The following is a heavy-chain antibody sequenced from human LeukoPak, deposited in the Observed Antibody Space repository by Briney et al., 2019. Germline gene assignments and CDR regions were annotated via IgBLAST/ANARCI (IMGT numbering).Heavy chain of an antibody. Sequence: PSETLSLTCTVSGYSISSGYYWGWIRQPPGKGLEWIGSIYHSGSTYYNPSLKSRVTISVDTSKNQFSLKLSSVTAADTAVYYCARVRGWYYWGQGTLVTVSS. CDR2: IYHSGST. V-gene: IGHV4-38-2*02. CDR3: ARVRGWYY. D-gene: IGHD6-19*01. CDR1: GYSISSGYY. J-gene: IGHJ4*02.